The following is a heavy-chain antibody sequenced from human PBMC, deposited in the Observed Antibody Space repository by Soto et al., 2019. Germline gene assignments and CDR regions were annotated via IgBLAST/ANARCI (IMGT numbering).Heavy chain of an antibody. CDR1: GGSFTSNNW. Sequence: PSETLSLTCAVSGGSFTSNNWWTWVRQPPGQGLEWIGEIYRTGSTNYNPPLKSRVTISLDKSENQFSLKVTSLTAADTAVYYCASRDPGTSVDYWGQGXLVTVYS. CDR3: ASRDPGTSVDY. J-gene: IGHJ4*02. D-gene: IGHD1-7*01. CDR2: IYRTGST. V-gene: IGHV4-4*02.